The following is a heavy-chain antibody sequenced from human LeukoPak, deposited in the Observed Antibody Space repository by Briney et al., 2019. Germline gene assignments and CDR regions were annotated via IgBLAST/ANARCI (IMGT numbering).Heavy chain of an antibody. CDR1: GYTFTGYY. D-gene: IGHD3-10*01. CDR3: ARASPYGSGDFDY. V-gene: IGHV1-2*02. J-gene: IGHJ4*02. CDR2: INPNSGGT. Sequence: ASVKVSCKASGYTFTGYYMHWVRQAPGQGLEWMGWINPNSGGTNYAQKFQGRVTMTRDTSISTAYMELSRLRSDDTAVYYCARASPYGSGDFDYWGQGTLVTVSS.